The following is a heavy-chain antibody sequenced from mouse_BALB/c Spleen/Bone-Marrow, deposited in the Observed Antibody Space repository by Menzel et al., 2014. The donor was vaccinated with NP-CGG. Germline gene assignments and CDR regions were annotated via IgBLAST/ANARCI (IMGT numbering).Heavy chain of an antibody. V-gene: IGHV1-80*01. CDR2: IYPGDGET. D-gene: IGHD2-10*02. Sequence: QVQLQQPGAELVRPGSSVKISCKASGYPFSSHWMNWVKQRPGQGLEWIGQIYPGDGETNYNGKFKGNATLTADKSSSTAYMQLISLTSEDSAVYFCARKYGDYWGQGTTLTVSS. J-gene: IGHJ2*01. CDR3: ARKYGDY. CDR1: GYPFSSHW.